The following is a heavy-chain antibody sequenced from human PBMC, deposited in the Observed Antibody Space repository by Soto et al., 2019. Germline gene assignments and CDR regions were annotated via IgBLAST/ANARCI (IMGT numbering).Heavy chain of an antibody. V-gene: IGHV3-74*03. CDR3: SVSIFGVVHY. Sequence: EAQVVESGGGLAQPGGSLRLSCAASGYSLRSQWMHWIRQTPGKGLEWVSRCSPDGTTVYADSVKGRFTISRDNAKNTVYLQMNSLRAEDTAMYYCSVSIFGVVHYWGQGTLVTVSS. J-gene: IGHJ4*02. CDR1: GYSLRSQW. CDR2: CSPDGTT. D-gene: IGHD3-3*01.